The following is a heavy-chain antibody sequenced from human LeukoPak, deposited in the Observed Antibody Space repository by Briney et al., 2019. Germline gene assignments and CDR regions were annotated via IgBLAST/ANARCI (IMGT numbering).Heavy chain of an antibody. J-gene: IGHJ5*02. D-gene: IGHD3-3*01. CDR3: TAQTIGRYDFWFDP. Sequence: PGGSLRLSCAASGFTFSSYWMSWVRQAPGKGLEWVGRIKSKTDGGTTDYAAPVKGRFTISRDDSKNTLYLQMNSLKTEDTAVYYCTAQTIGRYDFWFDPWGQGTLVTVSS. V-gene: IGHV3-15*01. CDR2: IKSKTDGGTT. CDR1: GFTFSSYW.